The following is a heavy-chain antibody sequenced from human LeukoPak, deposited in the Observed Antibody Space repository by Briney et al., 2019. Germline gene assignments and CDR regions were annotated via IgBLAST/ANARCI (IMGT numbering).Heavy chain of an antibody. CDR3: TRGGENDYSEY. CDR1: GFTFSNYW. Sequence: GGSLRLSCAASGFTFSNYWMNWVRQTPGEGLVWLSRISSDGGTTTCADSVKGRFTISRDNAKNTLYLQMNSLRAEDTAVYYCTRGGENDYSEYWGQGTLVTVSS. J-gene: IGHJ4*02. D-gene: IGHD3-16*01. CDR2: ISSDGGTT. V-gene: IGHV3-74*01.